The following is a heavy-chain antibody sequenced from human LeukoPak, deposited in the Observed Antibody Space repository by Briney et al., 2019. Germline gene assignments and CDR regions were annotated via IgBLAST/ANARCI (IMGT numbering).Heavy chain of an antibody. CDR2: ISGSGGST. V-gene: IGHV3-23*01. Sequence: GGSLRLSCAASGFTFSSYGMHWVRQAPGKGLEWVSAISGSGGSTYYADSVKGRFTISRDNSKNTLYLQMNSLRAEDTAVYHCAKDLGSSSEGGYWGQGTLVTVSS. CDR3: AKDLGSSSEGGY. D-gene: IGHD6-6*01. CDR1: GFTFSSYG. J-gene: IGHJ4*02.